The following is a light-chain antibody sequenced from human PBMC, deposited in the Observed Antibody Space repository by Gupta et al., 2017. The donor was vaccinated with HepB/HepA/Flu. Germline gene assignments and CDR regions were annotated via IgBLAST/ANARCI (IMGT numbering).Light chain of an antibody. CDR3: SSYTAITRSVI. V-gene: IGLV2-14*03. Sequence: QSALTQHASVSGFPGQSITMSCIGNSSDIGGYKYVSWYQQLPDKAPKLIIYDVSSRPSGVSIRFSGSKSADTASLTISGLQADDEADYYCSSYTAITRSVIFGGGTKLTVL. CDR2: DVS. CDR1: SSDIGGYKY. J-gene: IGLJ2*01.